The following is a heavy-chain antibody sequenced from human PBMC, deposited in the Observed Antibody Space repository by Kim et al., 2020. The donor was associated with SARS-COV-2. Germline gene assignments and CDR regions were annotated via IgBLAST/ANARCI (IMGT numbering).Heavy chain of an antibody. J-gene: IGHJ4*02. Sequence: GGSLRLSCAASGFTFSNAWMSWVRQAPGKGLEWVGRIKSKTDGGTTDYAAPVKGRFTISRDDSKNTLYLQMNSLKTEDTAVDYCTTSILSGGLDYWGQGTLVTVSS. V-gene: IGHV3-15*01. D-gene: IGHD7-27*01. CDR3: TTSILSGGLDY. CDR2: IKSKTDGGTT. CDR1: GFTFSNAW.